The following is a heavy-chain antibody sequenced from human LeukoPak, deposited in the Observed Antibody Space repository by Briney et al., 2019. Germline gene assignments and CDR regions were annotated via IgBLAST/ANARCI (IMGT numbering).Heavy chain of an antibody. Sequence: GGSLRLSCAASGFTFSSYAMSWVRQAPGKGLEWVSAISGSGGSTYYADSVKGRFTISRDNSKNTLYLQMNSLRAEDTAVYYCAKTMTKAGDYYGSGSYYNGHYYYYYMDVWGKGTTVTVSS. CDR3: AKTMTKAGDYYGSGSYYNGHYYYYYMDV. V-gene: IGHV3-23*01. CDR1: GFTFSSYA. J-gene: IGHJ6*03. CDR2: ISGSGGST. D-gene: IGHD3-10*01.